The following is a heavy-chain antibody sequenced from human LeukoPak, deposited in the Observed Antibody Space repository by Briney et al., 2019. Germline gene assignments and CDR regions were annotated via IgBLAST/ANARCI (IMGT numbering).Heavy chain of an antibody. CDR3: ARAGIRGYSYGYPYYYGMDV. V-gene: IGHV1-69*13. D-gene: IGHD5-18*01. CDR2: IIPIFGTA. Sequence: SVKVSCKTSGGTFSSYAISWVRQAPGQGLEWMGGIIPIFGTANYAQKFQGRVTITADESTSTAYMELSSLRSEDTAVYYCARAGIRGYSYGYPYYYGMDVWGQGTTVTVSS. CDR1: GGTFSSYA. J-gene: IGHJ6*02.